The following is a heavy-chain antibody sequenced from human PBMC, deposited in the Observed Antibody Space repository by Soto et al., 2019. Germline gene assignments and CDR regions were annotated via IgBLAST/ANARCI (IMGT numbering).Heavy chain of an antibody. V-gene: IGHV4-34*01. CDR2: INHSGST. J-gene: IGHJ5*02. CDR3: ARKVLQLWLLADPNWFDP. CDR1: GGSFSGYY. D-gene: IGHD5-18*01. Sequence: QVQLQQWGAGPLKPSETLSLTCAVYGGSFSGYYWSWIRQPPGKGLEWIGEINHSGSTNYNPSLKSRVTISVDTSKHQFSLKLSSVTAAATAVYSCARKVLQLWLLADPNWFDPWGQGTPVTVSS.